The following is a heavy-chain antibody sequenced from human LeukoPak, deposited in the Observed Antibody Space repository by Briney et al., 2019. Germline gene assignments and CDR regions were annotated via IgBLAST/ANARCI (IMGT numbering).Heavy chain of an antibody. J-gene: IGHJ6*03. Sequence: ASVKVSRKASGYTFTGYYMHWVRQAPGQGLEWMGWINPNSGGTNYAQKFQGRVTMTRDTSISTAYMELSRLRSDDTAVYYCARDGAGSSWYYYYMDVWGKGTTVTVSS. D-gene: IGHD6-13*01. CDR3: ARDGAGSSWYYYYMDV. CDR1: GYTFTGYY. CDR2: INPNSGGT. V-gene: IGHV1-2*02.